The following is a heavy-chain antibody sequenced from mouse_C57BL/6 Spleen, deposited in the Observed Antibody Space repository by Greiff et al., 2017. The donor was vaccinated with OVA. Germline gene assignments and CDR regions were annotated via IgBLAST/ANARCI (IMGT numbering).Heavy chain of an antibody. CDR2: IDPSDSET. CDR1: GYTFTSYW. D-gene: IGHD1-1*01. Sequence: QVQLQQPGAELVRPGSSVKLSCKASGYTFTSYWMQWVKQRPIQGLEWIGNIDPSDSETHYNQKFKDKATLTVDKSSSTAYMQLSSLTSEDSAVYYCARGGSSYDYYAMDYWGQGTSVTVSS. J-gene: IGHJ4*01. CDR3: ARGGSSYDYYAMDY. V-gene: IGHV1-52*01.